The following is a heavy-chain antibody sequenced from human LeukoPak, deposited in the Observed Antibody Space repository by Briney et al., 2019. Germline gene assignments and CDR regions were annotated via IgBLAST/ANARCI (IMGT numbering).Heavy chain of an antibody. CDR1: GGSISSSSYY. Sequence: PSETLSLTCTVSGGSISSSSYYWGWIRQPPGKGLEWIGSIYYSGSTYYNPSLKSRVTISVDTSKNQFSLKLSSVTAADTAVYYCARDRFGYGPPGHPNYYYYYYYMDVWGKGTTVTVFS. CDR3: ARDRFGYGPPGHPNYYYYYYYMDV. V-gene: IGHV4-39*07. D-gene: IGHD5-12*01. J-gene: IGHJ6*03. CDR2: IYYSGST.